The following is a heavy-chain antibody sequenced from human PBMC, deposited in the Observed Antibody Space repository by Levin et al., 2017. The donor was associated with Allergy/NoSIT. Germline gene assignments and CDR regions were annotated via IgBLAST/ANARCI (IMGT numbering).Heavy chain of an antibody. D-gene: IGHD6-13*01. Sequence: SQTLSLPCTVSGGSISTYYWSWIRQPAGKGLEWIGRIYTSGSTNYNPSLKSRVTMSLDTSKNQFSLKLTSVTAADTAVYFCAGGLGSSWYYFDYWGQGTLVTVSS. CDR1: GGSISTYY. J-gene: IGHJ4*02. CDR2: IYTSGST. V-gene: IGHV4-4*07. CDR3: AGGLGSSWYYFDY.